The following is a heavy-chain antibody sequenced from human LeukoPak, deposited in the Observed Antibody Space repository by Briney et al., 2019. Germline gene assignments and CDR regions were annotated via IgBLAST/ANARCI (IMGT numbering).Heavy chain of an antibody. CDR3: ARDLLEIAADSYFDY. D-gene: IGHD6-13*01. V-gene: IGHV3-21*06. J-gene: IGHJ4*02. Sequence: GGSLRLSCAASGFTFSSYSMNWVRQAPGKGLEWVSSISTSSSYIYYADSVKGRFTISRDNAKNSLYLQMNSLRAEDTAVYYCARDLLEIAADSYFDYWGQGTLVTVSS. CDR2: ISTSSSYI. CDR1: GFTFSSYS.